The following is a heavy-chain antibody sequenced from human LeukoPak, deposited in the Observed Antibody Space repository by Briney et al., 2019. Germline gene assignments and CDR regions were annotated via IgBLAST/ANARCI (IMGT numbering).Heavy chain of an antibody. Sequence: GGSLRLSCAASGFTFSTYSMNWVRQAPGKGLEWVSSISRSSSYIYYADSVTGRFTISRGNAKNSLYLQMDSLRAEDSAVYYCVRDQVETSYYFYMDVWGKGTTVTVSS. CDR3: VRDQVETSYYFYMDV. CDR1: GFTFSTYS. D-gene: IGHD4-23*01. V-gene: IGHV3-21*06. J-gene: IGHJ6*03. CDR2: ISRSSSYI.